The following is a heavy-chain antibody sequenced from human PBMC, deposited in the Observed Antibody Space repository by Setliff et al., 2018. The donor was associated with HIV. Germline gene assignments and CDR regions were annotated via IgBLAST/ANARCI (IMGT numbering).Heavy chain of an antibody. D-gene: IGHD3-10*01. V-gene: IGHV1-69*13. CDR3: ARARRSSMVRGTYFDY. CDR1: GGTFSSYA. CDR2: IIPIFGTA. Sequence: VASVKVSCKASGGTFSSYAISWVRQAPGQGLEWMGGIIPIFGTANYAQKFQGRVTITADESTSTAYMELSSLRSEDTAVYYCARARRSSMVRGTYFDYWGQGTLVTVSS. J-gene: IGHJ4*02.